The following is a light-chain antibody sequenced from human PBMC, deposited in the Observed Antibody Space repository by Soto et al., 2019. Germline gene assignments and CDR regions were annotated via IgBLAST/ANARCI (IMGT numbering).Light chain of an antibody. CDR1: NGDVGFYNY. J-gene: IGLJ2*01. CDR3: SSYTTSSSVE. CDR2: DVS. V-gene: IGLV2-14*03. Sequence: QSALTQPASVSGSPGQSITISCTGTNGDVGFYNYVSWYQQHPGKAPKLIIYDVSNRPSGVSNRFSGSKSGDTASLTISGLQAEDEADYYCSSYTTSSSVEFGGGTKLTVL.